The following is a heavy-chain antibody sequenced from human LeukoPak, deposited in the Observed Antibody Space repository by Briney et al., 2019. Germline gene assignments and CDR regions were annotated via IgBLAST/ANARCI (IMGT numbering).Heavy chain of an antibody. CDR2: INHSGST. J-gene: IGHJ4*02. CDR1: GGSFSGYY. D-gene: IGHD3-22*01. CDR3: ARGTRHYYDSSGYSSPRFFDY. Sequence: PSETLSLTCAVYGGSFSGYYWSWIRQPPGKGLEWIGEINHSGSTNYNPSLKSRVTISADTSKNQFSLKLSSVTAADTAVYYCARGTRHYYDSSGYSSPRFFDYWGQGTLVTVSS. V-gene: IGHV4-34*01.